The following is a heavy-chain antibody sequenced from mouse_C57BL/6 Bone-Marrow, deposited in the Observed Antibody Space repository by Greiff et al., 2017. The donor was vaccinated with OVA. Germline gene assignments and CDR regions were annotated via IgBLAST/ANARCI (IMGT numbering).Heavy chain of an antibody. Sequence: QVQLQQPGAELVRPGTSVKLSCKASGYTFTSYWMHWVKQRPGQGLEWFGVIDPSDSYTNYNQKFKGKATLTVDTSSSTAYMQLSSLTSEDSAVYYCARRDGYYAWYFDVWGTGTTVTVSS. J-gene: IGHJ1*03. CDR1: GYTFTSYW. CDR2: IDPSDSYT. CDR3: ARRDGYYAWYFDV. V-gene: IGHV1-59*01. D-gene: IGHD2-3*01.